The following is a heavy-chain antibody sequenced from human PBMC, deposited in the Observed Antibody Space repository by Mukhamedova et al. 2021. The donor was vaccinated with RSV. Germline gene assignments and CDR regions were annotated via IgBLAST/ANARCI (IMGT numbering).Heavy chain of an antibody. D-gene: IGHD3-3*01. CDR2: IRNKANSYTT. Sequence: GRIRNKANSYTTEFAASVKGRFTISRDDSNNLMYLQMDSLKAEDTAVYYCTREYDFWSGYFASWGQVTLVTVSS. J-gene: IGHJ5*02. V-gene: IGHV3-72*01. CDR3: TREYDFWSGYFAS.